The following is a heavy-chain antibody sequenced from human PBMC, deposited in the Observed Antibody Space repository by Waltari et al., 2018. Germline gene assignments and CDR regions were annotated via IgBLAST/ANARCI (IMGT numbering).Heavy chain of an antibody. Sequence: QVQLQQWGAGLLKPSETLSLTCAVYGGSFSGYYWSWIRQPPGKGLEWIGEINHSGSTNYNPSLKSRVTISVDTSKNQFSRKLSSVTAADTAVYYCARVTVAGIDYWGQGTLVTVSS. D-gene: IGHD6-19*01. CDR1: GGSFSGYY. J-gene: IGHJ4*02. CDR3: ARVTVAGIDY. V-gene: IGHV4-34*01. CDR2: INHSGST.